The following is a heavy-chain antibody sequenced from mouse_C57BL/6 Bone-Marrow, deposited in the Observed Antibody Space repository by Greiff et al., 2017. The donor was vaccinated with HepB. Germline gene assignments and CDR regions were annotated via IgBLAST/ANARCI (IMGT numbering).Heavy chain of an antibody. CDR2: IYPGSGST. CDR1: GYTFTSYW. J-gene: IGHJ3*01. V-gene: IGHV1-55*01. CDR3: ARPWFAY. Sequence: VKLMQPGAELVKPGASVKMSCKASGYTFTSYWITWVKQRPGQGLEWIGDIYPGSGSTNYNEKFKSKATLTVDTSSSTAYMQLSSLTSEDSAVYYCARPWFAYWGQGTLVTVSA.